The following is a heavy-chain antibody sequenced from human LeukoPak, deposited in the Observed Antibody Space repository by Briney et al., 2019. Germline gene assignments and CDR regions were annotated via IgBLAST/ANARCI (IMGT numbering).Heavy chain of an antibody. CDR3: AKYGVDCSSTSCYPLYYMDV. V-gene: IGHV3-23*01. D-gene: IGHD2-2*01. CDR1: GFTFDSYA. CDR2: ISGGGGIT. J-gene: IGHJ6*03. Sequence: GGSLRLSCATSGFTFDSYAMTWVRQAPGKGLEWVSSISGGGGITNYADSVKGRFTISRDNSKYTLFLQMNSLRAEDTAVYYCAKYGVDCSSTSCYPLYYMDVWGKGTTVTVSS.